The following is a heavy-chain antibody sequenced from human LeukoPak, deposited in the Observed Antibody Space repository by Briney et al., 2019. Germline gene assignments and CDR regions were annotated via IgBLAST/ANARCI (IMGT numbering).Heavy chain of an antibody. CDR2: VSGSGGST. D-gene: IGHD4-17*01. CDR3: ARARAYGDAPFDY. V-gene: IGHV3-23*01. Sequence: GGSLRLSCAASGFTFSSYAMSWVRQAPGKGLEWVSAVSGSGGSTYYADSVKGRFTISRDNSQNTLYLQMNSLRAGDTAVYYCARARAYGDAPFDYWGQGTLVTVSS. J-gene: IGHJ4*02. CDR1: GFTFSSYA.